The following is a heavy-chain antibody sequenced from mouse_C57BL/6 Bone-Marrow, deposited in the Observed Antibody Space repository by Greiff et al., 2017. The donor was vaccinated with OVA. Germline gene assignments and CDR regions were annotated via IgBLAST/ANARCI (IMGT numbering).Heavy chain of an antibody. V-gene: IGHV1-55*01. J-gene: IGHJ2*01. CDR2: IYPGSGST. Sequence: VQLQQPGAELVKPGASVKMSCKASGYTFTSYWITWVKQRPGQGLEWIGDIYPGSGSTNYNEKFKSKATLTVDTSSSTAYMQLSSLTSEDSAVYYCARRPYYGSSYFDYWGQGTTLTVSA. CDR3: ARRPYYGSSYFDY. D-gene: IGHD1-1*01. CDR1: GYTFTSYW.